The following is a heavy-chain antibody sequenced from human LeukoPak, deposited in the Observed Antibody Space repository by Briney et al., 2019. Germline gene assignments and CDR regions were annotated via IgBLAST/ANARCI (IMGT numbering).Heavy chain of an antibody. J-gene: IGHJ6*02. CDR1: GGTFSSYA. CDR3: ASPTKQDTVVDQYSGSTRHYYGMDV. D-gene: IGHD5-12*01. CDR2: MNPNSGNT. V-gene: IGHV1-8*02. Sequence: ASVKVSCKASGGTFSSYAISWVRQAPGQGLEWMGWMNPNSGNTGSAQKFQGRVTMTRSTSISTAYMELTSLRSEDTAVYYCASPTKQDTVVDQYSGSTRHYYGMDVWGQGTTVIVSS.